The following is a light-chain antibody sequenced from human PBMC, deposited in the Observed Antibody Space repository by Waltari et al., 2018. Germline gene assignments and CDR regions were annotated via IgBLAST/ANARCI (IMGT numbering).Light chain of an antibody. J-gene: IGLJ1*01. CDR2: EVS. CDR1: SRDVGSYNL. CDR3: CSYAGSSKGYV. Sequence: QSALTQPASVSGSPGQSITISCTGTSRDVGSYNLVSWYQQHPGKAPKLMIYEVSKRPSGVSNRFSGSKSGNTASLTISGLQAEDEADYYCCSYAGSSKGYVFGTGTKVTVL. V-gene: IGLV2-23*02.